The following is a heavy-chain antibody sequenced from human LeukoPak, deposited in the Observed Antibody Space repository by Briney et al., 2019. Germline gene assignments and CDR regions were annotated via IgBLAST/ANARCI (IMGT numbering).Heavy chain of an antibody. J-gene: IGHJ4*02. Sequence: PGGSLRLSCAASGFTFSSYGMHWVRQAPGKGLEWVAVIWYDGSNKYYADSVKGRFTISRDNSKNTLYLQMNSLRAEDTAVYYCARVSTVTTGPLVYWGQGTLVTVSS. D-gene: IGHD4-17*01. V-gene: IGHV3-33*08. CDR1: GFTFSSYG. CDR3: ARVSTVTTGPLVY. CDR2: IWYDGSNK.